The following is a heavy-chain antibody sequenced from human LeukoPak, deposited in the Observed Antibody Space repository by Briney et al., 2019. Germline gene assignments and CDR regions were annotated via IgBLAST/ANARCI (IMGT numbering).Heavy chain of an antibody. CDR3: ARRGVTGDYFDY. Sequence: SETLSLTCAVSGYSISSGYYWGWIRQPPGKGLEWIAIIYHSGSTSYNPSLKSRVTISVDTSKNQFSLKLSSVTAADTAGYYCARRGVTGDYFDYWGQGTQVTVSS. CDR2: IYHSGST. J-gene: IGHJ4*02. V-gene: IGHV4-38-2*01. CDR1: GYSISSGYY. D-gene: IGHD7-27*01.